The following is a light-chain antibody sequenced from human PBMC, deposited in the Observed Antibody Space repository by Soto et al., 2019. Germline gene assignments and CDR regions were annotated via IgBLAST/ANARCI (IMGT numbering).Light chain of an antibody. J-gene: IGKJ5*01. CDR2: GAS. V-gene: IGKV3-15*01. CDR1: QSLTTY. Sequence: EVVMTQSPATLSVSPGETATLSCRASQSLTTYLAWYQQKPDQAPRLLIYGASNRATGIPARFSGSGSGTDFTLTISRLETEDFAVFYCQQYGTSEIIFGQGTRLEIK. CDR3: QQYGTSEII.